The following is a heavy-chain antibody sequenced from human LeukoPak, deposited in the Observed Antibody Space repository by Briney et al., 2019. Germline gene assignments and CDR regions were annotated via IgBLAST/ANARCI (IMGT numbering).Heavy chain of an antibody. Sequence: SETLSLTCTVSGGSISSYYWSWIRQPPGKGLEFIGYIYYSGSTNYNPSLKGRVTMSVDTSKNQFSLKLSSVTAADTAVYYCARGQQWLKNYFDYWGQGTLVTVSS. D-gene: IGHD6-19*01. CDR3: ARGQQWLKNYFDY. J-gene: IGHJ4*02. CDR1: GGSISSYY. CDR2: IYYSGST. V-gene: IGHV4-59*12.